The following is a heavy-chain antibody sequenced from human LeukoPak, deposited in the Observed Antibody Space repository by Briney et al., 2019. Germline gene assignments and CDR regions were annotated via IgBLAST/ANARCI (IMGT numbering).Heavy chain of an antibody. J-gene: IGHJ4*02. D-gene: IGHD1-26*01. Sequence: PSETLSLTRTVSGRSITIGRSYSSWIRQPAWKGLERIGRIYTSGRTNYNPSRKGRVTISVATSKNQFCLKLSSVTAADTAVYYCARDSGSYYGVDYWGQGTLVTVSS. CDR2: IYTSGRT. CDR1: GRSITIGRSY. CDR3: ARDSGSYYGVDY. V-gene: IGHV4-61*02.